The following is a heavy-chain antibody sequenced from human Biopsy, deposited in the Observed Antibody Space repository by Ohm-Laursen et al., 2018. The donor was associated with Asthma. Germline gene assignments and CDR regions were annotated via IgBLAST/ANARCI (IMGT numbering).Heavy chain of an antibody. CDR1: GYTFISYA. D-gene: IGHD6-13*01. Sequence: ASVKVSCKASGYTFISYAIHWVRQAPGQRLEWMGWINAGNGNTKYSQKFQGRVTITRDTSASTAYMELSSLRSEDTAVYYCARDFLFQHGSSWYYYYYGMDVWGQGTTVTVSS. V-gene: IGHV1-3*01. CDR2: INAGNGNT. J-gene: IGHJ6*02. CDR3: ARDFLFQHGSSWYYYYYGMDV.